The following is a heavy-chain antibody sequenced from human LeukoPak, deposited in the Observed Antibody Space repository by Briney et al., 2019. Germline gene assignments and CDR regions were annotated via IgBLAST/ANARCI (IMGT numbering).Heavy chain of an antibody. CDR2: MNPNSGNT. J-gene: IGHJ4*02. Sequence: RRASVKVSCKASGYTFTSYDINWVRQATGQGLEWMGWMNPNSGNTGYAQKFQGRVTMTRNTSISTAYMELSSLRSEDTAVYYCARAGGYCGRISCPYYFDYWGQGSLVAVSS. V-gene: IGHV1-8*01. D-gene: IGHD2-15*01. CDR1: GYTFTSYD. CDR3: ARAGGYCGRISCPYYFDY.